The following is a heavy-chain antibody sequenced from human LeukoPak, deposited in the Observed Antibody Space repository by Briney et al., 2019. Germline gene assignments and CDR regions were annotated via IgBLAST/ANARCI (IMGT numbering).Heavy chain of an antibody. J-gene: IGHJ3*02. CDR2: ISAYNGNT. V-gene: IGHV1-18*01. CDR1: GYTFTSYG. CDR3: ARGLKPTPPIPAAINLDAFDI. Sequence: ASVKVSCKASGYTFTSYGISWVRQAPGQGLEWMGWISAYNGNTNYAQKLQGRVTMTTDTSTSTAYMELRSLRSDDTAVYYCARGLKPTPPIPAAINLDAFDIWGQGTMVTVSS. D-gene: IGHD2-2*01.